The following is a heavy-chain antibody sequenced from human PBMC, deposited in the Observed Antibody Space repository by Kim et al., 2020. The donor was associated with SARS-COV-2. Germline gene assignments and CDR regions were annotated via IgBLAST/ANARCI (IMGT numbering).Heavy chain of an antibody. D-gene: IGHD3-10*01. V-gene: IGHV3-33*08. CDR1: GFTFSSYG. CDR3: AREGSPQRITMVWGVIIPYYFDY. CDR2: IWYDGSNK. Sequence: GGSLRLSCAASGFTFSSYGMHWVRQAPGKGLEWVAVIWYDGSNKYYADSVKGRFTISRDNSKNTLYLQMNSLRAEDTAVYYCAREGSPQRITMVWGVIIPYYFDYWGQGTLVTVSS. J-gene: IGHJ4*02.